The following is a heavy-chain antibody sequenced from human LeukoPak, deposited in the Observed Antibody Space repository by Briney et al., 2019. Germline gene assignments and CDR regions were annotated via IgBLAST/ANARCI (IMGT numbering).Heavy chain of an antibody. Sequence: GRSLRLSCAASGFTFSSYGMHWVRQAPGKGLEWVAVISYDGSNKYYADSVKGRFTISRDNSKNTLYLQMNSLRAEDTAVYYCAKGGWDSGYTFDYWGQGTLVTVSS. D-gene: IGHD5-12*01. V-gene: IGHV3-30*18. J-gene: IGHJ4*02. CDR3: AKGGWDSGYTFDY. CDR1: GFTFSSYG. CDR2: ISYDGSNK.